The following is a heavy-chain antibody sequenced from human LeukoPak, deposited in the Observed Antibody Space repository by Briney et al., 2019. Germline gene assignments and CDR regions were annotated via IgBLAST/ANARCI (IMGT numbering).Heavy chain of an antibody. CDR2: ISGSGGRT. CDR3: AKTGEPCGYQLLLWYFAS. Sequence: GGSLRLSCAASGFTLRSFAMGWVRKAPGKGLEWVSAISGSGGRTYYADSVKGRLTISRDNSKKPLFLQMNSLRAEDTAIYSVAKTGEPCGYQLLLWYFASWGQGTLVTVSS. D-gene: IGHD2-2*01. CDR1: GFTLRSFA. V-gene: IGHV3-23*01. J-gene: IGHJ4*02.